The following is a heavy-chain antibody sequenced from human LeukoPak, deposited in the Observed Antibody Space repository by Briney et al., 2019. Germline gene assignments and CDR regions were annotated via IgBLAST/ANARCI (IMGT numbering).Heavy chain of an antibody. D-gene: IGHD3-9*01. Sequence: GGSLRLSCAASGFTFSRYSMKWVRQAPGKGLEWVSYISSSSSYIYYADSVKGRFTISRDNAKNSLYLQMNSLRAEDTAVYYCARGPYDILTGYYLNYWGQGTLVTVSS. CDR1: GFTFSRYS. J-gene: IGHJ4*02. V-gene: IGHV3-21*01. CDR2: ISSSSSYI. CDR3: ARGPYDILTGYYLNY.